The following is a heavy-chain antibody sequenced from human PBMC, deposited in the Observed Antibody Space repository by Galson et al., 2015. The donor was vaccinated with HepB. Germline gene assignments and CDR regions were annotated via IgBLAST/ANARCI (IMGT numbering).Heavy chain of an antibody. J-gene: IGHJ3*02. V-gene: IGHV3-48*02. CDR3: ASRSSSSIVVVPAAKLHDAFDI. CDR2: ISSSSSTI. Sequence: SLRLSCAASGFTFSSYSMNWVRQAPGKGLEWVSYISSSSSTIYYADSVKGRFTISRDNAKNSLYLQMNSLRDEDTAVYYCASRSSSSIVVVPAAKLHDAFDIWGQGTMVTVSS. D-gene: IGHD2-2*01. CDR1: GFTFSSYS.